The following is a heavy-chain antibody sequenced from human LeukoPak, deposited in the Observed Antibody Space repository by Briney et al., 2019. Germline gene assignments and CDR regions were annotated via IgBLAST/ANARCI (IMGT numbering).Heavy chain of an antibody. CDR2: IFYSGTT. CDR3: ARLNSSAYCNALYFDY. CDR1: GGSITGHH. D-gene: IGHD3-22*01. Sequence: SETLSLTCTVSGGSITGHHWSWIRQAPGKGLEWIGNIFYSGTTNYNPSLESRVTMAVDTSRNQFSLKLNSVTAADTAVYSCARLNSSAYCNALYFDYWGHGTLVTVS. V-gene: IGHV4-59*08. J-gene: IGHJ4*01.